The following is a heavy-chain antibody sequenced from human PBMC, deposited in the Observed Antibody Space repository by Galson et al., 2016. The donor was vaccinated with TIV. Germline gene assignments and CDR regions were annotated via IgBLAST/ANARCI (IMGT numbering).Heavy chain of an antibody. J-gene: IGHJ4*02. CDR2: INPIFGTA. CDR3: ARGRGYNFASGSSYFDF. Sequence: SVKVSCKASGGIFNNFVISWVRQAPGQGLEWMGSINPIFGTANSAQKFQSRVTITADTSTSTIYMELSSLRSEDTAVYYCARGRGYNFASGSSYFDFWGQGTLVTVSS. D-gene: IGHD3-10*01. CDR1: GGIFNNFV. V-gene: IGHV1-69*06.